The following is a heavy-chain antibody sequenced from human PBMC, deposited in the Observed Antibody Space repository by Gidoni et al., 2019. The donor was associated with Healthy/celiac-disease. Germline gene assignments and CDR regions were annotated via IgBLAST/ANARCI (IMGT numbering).Heavy chain of an antibody. D-gene: IGHD6-13*01. CDR2: IWYDGSNK. V-gene: IGHV3-33*01. Sequence: QVQLVESGGGVVQPGRSLRLSCAASGFTFSSYGMHWVRQAPGKGLEWVAVIWYDGSNKYYADSVKGRFTISRDNSKNTLYLQMNSLRAEDTAVYYCAREASYSSSWTPYYYYGMDVWGQGTTVTVSS. J-gene: IGHJ6*02. CDR3: AREASYSSSWTPYYYYGMDV. CDR1: GFTFSSYG.